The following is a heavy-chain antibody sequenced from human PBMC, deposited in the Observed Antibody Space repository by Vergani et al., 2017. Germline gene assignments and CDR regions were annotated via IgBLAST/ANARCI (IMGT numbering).Heavy chain of an antibody. CDR3: ARGDSGSGDYYYGMDV. J-gene: IGHJ6*02. CDR2: INAGNGNT. D-gene: IGHD3-10*01. V-gene: IGHV1-3*01. Sequence: QVQLVQSGAEVKKPGASVKVSCKASGYTFTSYAMHWVRQAPGQRLEWMGWINAGNGNTNYAQKLQGRVTMTTDTSTSTAYMELRSLRSDDTAVYYCARGDSGSGDYYYGMDVWGQGTTVTVSS. CDR1: GYTFTSYA.